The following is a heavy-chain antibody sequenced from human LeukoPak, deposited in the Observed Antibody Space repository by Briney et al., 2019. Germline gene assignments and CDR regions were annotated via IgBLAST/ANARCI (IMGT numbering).Heavy chain of an antibody. CDR2: IHYSGST. Sequence: PSETLSLTCTVSGASISSSSYFWGWIRQPPGRGLEWIASIHYSGSTYYNPSLKSRVTLPLDSSKNQFSLKLSSVTAADTAVYYCARRPGGGSIDYWGQGTLVTVSS. D-gene: IGHD3-16*01. V-gene: IGHV4-39*01. CDR1: GASISSSSYF. J-gene: IGHJ4*02. CDR3: ARRPGGGSIDY.